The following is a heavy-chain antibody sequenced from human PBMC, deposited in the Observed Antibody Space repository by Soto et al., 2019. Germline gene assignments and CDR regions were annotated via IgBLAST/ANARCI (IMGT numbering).Heavy chain of an antibody. Sequence: EVHLLESGGGLVQPGGSLTLSCAASGFTFSSYAMTWVRQAPGKGLEWVSGISGGGGVSTYYADSVKGRFTISRDNPMNTLYLQMNRLRAEDTAVYYCAKDAISMVRGVNNWFDPWGQGTLVTVSS. V-gene: IGHV3-23*01. D-gene: IGHD3-10*01. CDR1: GFTFSSYA. CDR3: AKDAISMVRGVNNWFDP. CDR2: ISGGGGVST. J-gene: IGHJ5*02.